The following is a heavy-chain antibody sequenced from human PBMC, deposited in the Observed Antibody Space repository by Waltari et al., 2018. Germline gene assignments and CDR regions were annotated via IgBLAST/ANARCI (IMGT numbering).Heavy chain of an antibody. D-gene: IGHD1-1*01. Sequence: QVQLVQSGAEVKKPGASVKVSCKASGYTFTASYIHWVRQAPGQGLEWMGWFNPNNGGRNYAQKFQGRVTMTRDTSISTAYMEVSSLTSDDTAIYYCARGKDPPGTEYFDYWGQGTLVTVSS. J-gene: IGHJ4*02. CDR1: GYTFTASY. CDR2: FNPNNGGR. CDR3: ARGKDPPGTEYFDY. V-gene: IGHV1-2*02.